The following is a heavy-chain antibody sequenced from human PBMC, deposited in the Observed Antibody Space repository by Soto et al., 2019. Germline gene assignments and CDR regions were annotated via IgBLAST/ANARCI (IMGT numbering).Heavy chain of an antibody. D-gene: IGHD1-26*01. V-gene: IGHV4-34*01. Sequence: PSETLSLTCDVYGGSFSGYIWTWIRQTPGKGLQWIGQINHSGSANYNPSLKSRVTISVHTSNSQFSLELNSVTAADTAVYYCARGLISGSHYSGGWYYFDSWGQGTQVTVS. CDR3: ARGLISGSHYSGGWYYFDS. J-gene: IGHJ4*02. CDR1: GGSFSGYI. CDR2: INHSGSA.